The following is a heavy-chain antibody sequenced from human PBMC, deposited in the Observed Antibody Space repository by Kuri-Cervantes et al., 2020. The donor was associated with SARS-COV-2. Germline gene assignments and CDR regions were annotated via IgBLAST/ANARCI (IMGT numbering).Heavy chain of an antibody. CDR3: ARDGEYYYDSSGYFNWFDP. J-gene: IGHJ5*02. CDR2: MNPNSGNT. D-gene: IGHD3-22*01. V-gene: IGHV1-8*02. Sequence: ASVKVSCKASGYTFTSYDINWVRQATGQGFEWMGWMNPNSGNTGYAQKFQGRVTMTRDTSISTAYMELSRLRSDDTAVYYCARDGEYYYDSSGYFNWFDPWGQGTLVTVSS. CDR1: GYTFTSYD.